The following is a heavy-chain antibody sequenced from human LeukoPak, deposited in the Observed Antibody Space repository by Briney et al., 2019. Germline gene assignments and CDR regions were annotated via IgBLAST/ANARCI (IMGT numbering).Heavy chain of an antibody. V-gene: IGHV4-34*01. Sequence: SETLSLTCAVYGGSFSGYYWSWIRQPPGRGLEWIGEFNLGGGTNYNPSLTSRLTILVDAAKSQVSLKLSSVTPADTAVYYCARIYNDTSGNHNQAFDMWGQGTMVTVSS. CDR3: ARIYNDTSGNHNQAFDM. J-gene: IGHJ3*02. CDR2: FNLGGGT. D-gene: IGHD3-22*01. CDR1: GGSFSGYY.